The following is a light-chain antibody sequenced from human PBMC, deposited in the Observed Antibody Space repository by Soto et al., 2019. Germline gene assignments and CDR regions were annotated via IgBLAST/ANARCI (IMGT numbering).Light chain of an antibody. V-gene: IGLV2-14*03. CDR2: EVN. CDR1: SRDVVSYVY. J-gene: IGLJ1*01. Sequence: QSALTQPASVSGSPGQSITISCGGSSRDVVSYVYVSWYQQYPGKAPKLILYEVNNRPSGVSGRFSGSKSDTTAYLTISGLQAEDEAEYYCSSYSDSDTKVYGTGTKVTVL. CDR3: SSYSDSDTKV.